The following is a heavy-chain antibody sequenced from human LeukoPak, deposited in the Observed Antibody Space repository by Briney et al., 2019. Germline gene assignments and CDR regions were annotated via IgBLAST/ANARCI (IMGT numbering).Heavy chain of an antibody. Sequence: GGSLGLSCAAAGFNFSSYWMTWVRQAPGKGLEWVANIKQDGTEKYYVDSVKGRFTISRDNAKNSLYLQMNSLRAVDTAVYFCARPTTVTMVDAFNIWGLGTMVTVSS. CDR3: ARPTTVTMVDAFNI. V-gene: IGHV3-7*04. CDR2: IKQDGTEK. J-gene: IGHJ3*02. CDR1: GFNFSSYW. D-gene: IGHD4-17*01.